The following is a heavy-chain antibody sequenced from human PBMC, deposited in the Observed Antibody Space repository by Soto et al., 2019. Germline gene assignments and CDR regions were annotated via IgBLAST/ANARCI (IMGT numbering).Heavy chain of an antibody. CDR3: ARDHNGFNKALDI. D-gene: IGHD5-12*01. Sequence: QLQLQESGPGLVRPSQTLSLTCSVSGGSITSGGYYWGWIRQLPGKGLEWVAYVYSSGRTYYNPSLESRLSISLDTSKNPFSLILRSVTVADTAIYSCARDHNGFNKALDIWCQGARVTGSS. J-gene: IGHJ3*02. CDR1: GGSITSGGYY. V-gene: IGHV4-31*03. CDR2: VYSSGRT.